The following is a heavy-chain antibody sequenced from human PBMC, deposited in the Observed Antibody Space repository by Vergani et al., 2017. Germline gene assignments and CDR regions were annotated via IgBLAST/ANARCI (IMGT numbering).Heavy chain of an antibody. CDR2: ISYDGSNK. CDR3: ARGNTIFGVVKIPFFDP. V-gene: IGHV3-30*19. D-gene: IGHD3-3*01. J-gene: IGHJ5*02. Sequence: QVQLVESGGGVVQPGGSLRLSCAASGFTFSSYGMHWVRQAPGKGLEWVAVISYDGSNKYYADSVKGRFTISRDNSKNTLYLQMNSLRAEDTAVYYCARGNTIFGVVKIPFFDPWGQGTLVTVSS. CDR1: GFTFSSYG.